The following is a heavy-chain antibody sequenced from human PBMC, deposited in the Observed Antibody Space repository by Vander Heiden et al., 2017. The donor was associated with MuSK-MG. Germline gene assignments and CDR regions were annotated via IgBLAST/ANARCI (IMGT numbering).Heavy chain of an antibody. D-gene: IGHD3-10*01. CDR1: GYIFTNFA. CDR2: INAGNGNT. CDR3: ARVHYYGSGTFYNGPFGMDV. Sequence: QVQLLQSGAEVKKPGASVKVSCKASGYIFTNFAMHWVRQAPGQRLEWMAWINAGNGNTKSSQKFQGRVTITRDTSASTAYMEVSSLRSEDTAVYYCARVHYYGSGTFYNGPFGMDVWGQGTTVTVSS. J-gene: IGHJ6*02. V-gene: IGHV1-3*01.